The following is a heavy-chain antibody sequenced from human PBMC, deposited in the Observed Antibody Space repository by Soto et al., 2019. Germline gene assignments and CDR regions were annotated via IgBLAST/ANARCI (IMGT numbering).Heavy chain of an antibody. CDR2: ISAYNGNT. CDR3: ARGWGSSGPLPYGYFQH. D-gene: IGHD3-22*01. CDR1: GYTFTSYG. V-gene: IGHV1-18*01. J-gene: IGHJ1*01. Sequence: QVQLVQSGAEVKKPGASVKVSCKASGYTFTSYGISWVRQAPGQGLEWMGWISAYNGNTNYAQKLQGSVTMTTDTSTSKAYMELRSLRSADTAVYYCARGWGSSGPLPYGYFQHWGQGTLVTVSS.